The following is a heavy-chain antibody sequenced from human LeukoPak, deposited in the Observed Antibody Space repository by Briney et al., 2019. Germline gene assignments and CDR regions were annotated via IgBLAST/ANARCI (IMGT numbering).Heavy chain of an antibody. Sequence: SETLSLTCAVSGGSISSSNWWSWVRQPPGKGLEWIGEIYHRGSTNYNPSLKSRVTISVDKSKNQFSLKLSSVTAADTAVYYCARDRYDYGDYYFDYWGQGTLVTVSS. CDR2: IYHRGST. J-gene: IGHJ4*02. CDR3: ARDRYDYGDYYFDY. CDR1: GGSISSSNW. D-gene: IGHD4-17*01. V-gene: IGHV4-4*02.